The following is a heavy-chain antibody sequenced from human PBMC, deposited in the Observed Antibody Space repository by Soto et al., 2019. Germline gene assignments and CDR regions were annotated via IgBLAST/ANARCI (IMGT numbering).Heavy chain of an antibody. D-gene: IGHD6-13*01. V-gene: IGHV3-30*18. J-gene: IGHJ4*02. CDR1: GFTFSSYG. CDR2: ISYDGRNT. CDR3: AKDRTYSDSWPSGPFDC. Sequence: QVHLVESGGGVAQPGRSLRLSCAASGFTFSSYGIHWVRQAPGKGLEWVAVISYDGRNTYYGDSVKGRFTVSRDNSKNTLYLQMNSLRAEDTAVYYCAKDRTYSDSWPSGPFDCWGQGTLVTVSS.